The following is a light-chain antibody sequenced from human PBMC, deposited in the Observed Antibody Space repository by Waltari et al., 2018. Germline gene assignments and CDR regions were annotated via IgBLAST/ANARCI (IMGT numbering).Light chain of an antibody. V-gene: IGLV2-23*01. CDR2: EGS. CDR1: SSDVGSYNL. CDR3: CSYAGSSTWV. J-gene: IGLJ3*02. Sequence: QSALTQPASVSGSPGQSITIPCTGTSSDVGSYNLFSWYQQHPGKAPKLMIYEGSKRPSGVCNRFSGSKSGNTASLTMSGLQDEDEADYYCCSYAGSSTWVFGGGTKLTVL.